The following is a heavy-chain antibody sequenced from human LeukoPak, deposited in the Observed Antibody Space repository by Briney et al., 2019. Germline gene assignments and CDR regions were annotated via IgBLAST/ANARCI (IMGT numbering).Heavy chain of an antibody. CDR1: GGSISSYY. D-gene: IGHD5-18*01. Sequence: PSGTLSLTCTVSGGSISSYYWSWIRQPPGKGLEWIGYFHYSGSTNYNPSLKSRVTISVDTSKNQFSLKLSSVTAADTAVYYCARENRIQLWLPYFDYWGQGTLVTVSS. CDR2: FHYSGST. J-gene: IGHJ4*02. V-gene: IGHV4-59*12. CDR3: ARENRIQLWLPYFDY.